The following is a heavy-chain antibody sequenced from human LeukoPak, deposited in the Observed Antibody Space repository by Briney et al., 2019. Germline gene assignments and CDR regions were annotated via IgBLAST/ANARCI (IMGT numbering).Heavy chain of an antibody. CDR2: IYYSGST. D-gene: IGHD5-24*01. CDR3: ASRWVEDDRIDY. V-gene: IGHV4-39*07. J-gene: IGHJ4*02. CDR1: GGSISSSSYY. Sequence: SSETLSLTCTVSGGSISSSSYYWGWIRQPPGKGLEWIGNIYYSGSTYYNPSLKSRVTISVDTSKNQFSLKLSSVTAADTAVYYCASRWVEDDRIDYWGQGTLVTVSS.